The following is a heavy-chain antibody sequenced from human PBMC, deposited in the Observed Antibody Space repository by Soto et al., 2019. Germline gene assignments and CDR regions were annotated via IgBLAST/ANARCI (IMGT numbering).Heavy chain of an antibody. CDR1: GYSFAGYW. V-gene: IGHV5-10-1*01. CDR3: ARSHRSSPYFDY. J-gene: IGHJ4*02. D-gene: IGHD6-13*01. CDR2: IDPSDSQT. Sequence: PGESLKISCKGSGYSFAGYWITWVRQKPGKGLEWMGRIDPSDSQTYYSPSFRGHVTISADRSIGTAYLQWSSLEASDSAFYFCARSHRSSPYFDYWGQGALVTVSS.